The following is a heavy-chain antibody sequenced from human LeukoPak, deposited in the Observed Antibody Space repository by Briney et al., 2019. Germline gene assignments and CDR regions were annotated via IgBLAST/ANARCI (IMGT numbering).Heavy chain of an antibody. V-gene: IGHV1-69*13. Sequence: ASVKVSCKASGGTFSSYAISWVRRAPGQGLEWMGGIIPIFGTANYAQKFQGRVTITADESTSTAYMELSSLRSEDTAVYYCARDRYSCGYVKAFDIWGQGTMVTVSS. J-gene: IGHJ3*02. CDR2: IIPIFGTA. CDR3: ARDRYSCGYVKAFDI. D-gene: IGHD5-18*01. CDR1: GGTFSSYA.